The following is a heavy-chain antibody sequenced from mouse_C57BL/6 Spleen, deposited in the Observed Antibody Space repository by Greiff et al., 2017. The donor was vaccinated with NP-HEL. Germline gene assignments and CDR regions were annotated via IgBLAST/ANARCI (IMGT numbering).Heavy chain of an antibody. V-gene: IGHV1-81*01. CDR3: AREGAQVYYFDY. J-gene: IGHJ2*01. CDR2: IYPRSGNT. Sequence: QVQLQQSGAELARPGASVKLSCKASGYTFTSYGISWVKQRTGQGLEWIGEIYPRSGNTYYNEKFKGKATLTADKSSSTAYMELRSLTSEDAAVYFCAREGAQVYYFDYWGQGTTLTVSS. D-gene: IGHD3-2*02. CDR1: GYTFTSYG.